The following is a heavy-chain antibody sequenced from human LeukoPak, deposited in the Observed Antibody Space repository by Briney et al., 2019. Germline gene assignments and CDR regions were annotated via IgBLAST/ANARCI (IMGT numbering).Heavy chain of an antibody. CDR3: ARDGSGDGLDY. CDR1: GGTFSSYA. D-gene: IGHD5-24*01. V-gene: IGHV1-69*04. CDR2: IIPIFGIA. Sequence: GASVKVSCKASGGTFSSYAISWVRQALGQGLEWMGRIIPIFGIANYAQKLQGRVTITADKSTSTAYMELSSLRSEDTAVYYCARDGSGDGLDYWGQGTLVTVSS. J-gene: IGHJ4*02.